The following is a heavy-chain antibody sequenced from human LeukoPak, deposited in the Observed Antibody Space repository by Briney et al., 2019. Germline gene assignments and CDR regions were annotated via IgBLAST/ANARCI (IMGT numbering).Heavy chain of an antibody. J-gene: IGHJ4*02. V-gene: IGHV3-23*01. CDR3: ARRLSGAWYSFDY. D-gene: IGHD6-19*01. CDR2: ISSSGGST. CDR1: GFTFSSYA. Sequence: GGSLRFSCAASGFTFSSYAVSWVRQAPGKGLEWVSHISSSGGSTYYADSVKGRFTISRDTSKKTSDLQMNSLRAEDTAVYYCARRLSGAWYSFDYWGQGTLVTVSS.